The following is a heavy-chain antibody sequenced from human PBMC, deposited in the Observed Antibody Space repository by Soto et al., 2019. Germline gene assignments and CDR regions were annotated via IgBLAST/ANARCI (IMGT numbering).Heavy chain of an antibody. CDR3: ARDGVAAGHIIFAY. CDR2: ISGDSGNT. V-gene: IGHV1-3*01. J-gene: IGHJ4*01. Sequence: GASVKVSCKTSGYMFTRSAMHWVRQAPGQRLEWMGWISGDSGNTKYSPKLQDRVTIARDTSASTAYMELSSLTSEDTALYYCARDGVAAGHIIFAYWGQGSLVTVSS. D-gene: IGHD2-21*01. CDR1: GYMFTRSA.